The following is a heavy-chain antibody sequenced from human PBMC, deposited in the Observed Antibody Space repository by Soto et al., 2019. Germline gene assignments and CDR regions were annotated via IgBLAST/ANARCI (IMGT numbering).Heavy chain of an antibody. D-gene: IGHD3-22*01. J-gene: IGHJ3*02. V-gene: IGHV1-3*01. CDR2: INAGNGNT. Sequence: ASVKVSCKASGYTFTSYAMHWVRQAPGQRLEWMGWINAGNGNTKYSQKFQGRVTMARDTSTSTVYMELSSLRSEDTAVYYCARDGTYYYDSSGEVAFDIWGQGTMVTVSS. CDR3: ARDGTYYYDSSGEVAFDI. CDR1: GYTFTSYA.